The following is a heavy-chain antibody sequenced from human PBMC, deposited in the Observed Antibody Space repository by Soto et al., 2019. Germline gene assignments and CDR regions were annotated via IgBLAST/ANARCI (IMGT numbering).Heavy chain of an antibody. D-gene: IGHD3-10*01. CDR2: IHYSGST. J-gene: IGHJ4*02. CDR1: GGSISSYY. CDR3: ARDRRFGELKGPYFDY. Sequence: TSETLSLTCTVSGGSISSYYWSWIRQPPGKGLEWIGYIHYSGSTNYNPSLKSRVTISVDTSKNQFSLKLSSVTAADTAVYYCARDRRFGELKGPYFDYWGQGTLVTVSS. V-gene: IGHV4-59*01.